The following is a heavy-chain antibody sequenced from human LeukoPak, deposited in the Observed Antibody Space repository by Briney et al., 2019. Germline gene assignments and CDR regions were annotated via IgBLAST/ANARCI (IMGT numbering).Heavy chain of an antibody. J-gene: IGHJ4*02. Sequence: QTGGSLRLSCAASGFTFSGHWMSWVRQAPGKGLEWVANINQGGSDKYYVDSVKGRFTISRDNANNLLYLQMNSLRGEDTAVYYCTRDRSPAEDDWGQGALVTVSS. D-gene: IGHD6-25*01. CDR3: TRDRSPAEDD. CDR2: INQGGSDK. V-gene: IGHV3-7*01. CDR1: GFTFSGHW.